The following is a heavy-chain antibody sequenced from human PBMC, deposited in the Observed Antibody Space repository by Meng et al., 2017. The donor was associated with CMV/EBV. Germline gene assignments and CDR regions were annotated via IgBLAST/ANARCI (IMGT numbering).Heavy chain of an antibody. CDR1: GGSISSSSYY. Sequence: SETLSLTCTVPGGSISSSSYYWGWIRQPPGTGLGWIGSIYYSGSIYYNPSLNSRVTISVDTSKNQFSMKLGSVTAADTAVYYCARIIVTVYDFWSNQREYFDLWGRGTLVTVSS. J-gene: IGHJ2*01. V-gene: IGHV4-39*01. CDR2: IYYSGSI. D-gene: IGHD3-3*01. CDR3: ARIIVTVYDFWSNQREYFDL.